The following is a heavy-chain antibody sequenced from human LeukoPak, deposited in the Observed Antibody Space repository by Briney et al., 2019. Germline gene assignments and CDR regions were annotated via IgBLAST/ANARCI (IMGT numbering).Heavy chain of an antibody. J-gene: IGHJ5*02. D-gene: IGHD4-23*01. CDR1: GYTFTGYY. Sequence: GASVKVSCKASGYTFTGYYMHWVRQAPGQGLEWMGWINPNSGGTNYAQKFQGRVTMTRDTSISTAYMELSRLRSDDTAVYYCARSRYGGNSNWFDPWGQGTLVTVSS. CDR2: INPNSGGT. CDR3: ARSRYGGNSNWFDP. V-gene: IGHV1-2*02.